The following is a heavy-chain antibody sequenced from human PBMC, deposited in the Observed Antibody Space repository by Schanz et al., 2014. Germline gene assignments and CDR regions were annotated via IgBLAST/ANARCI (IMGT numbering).Heavy chain of an antibody. V-gene: IGHV3-30*03. Sequence: QVQLVESGGGVVQPGTSLRLSCAASGFTFSSYGMHWVRQAPGKGLEWVAVISNDGRSKYYGDSAKGRFTISRDNSKNSLYLQMNSLRAEDTAVYFCARMRRSGLSGMDVWGQGTTVIVSS. J-gene: IGHJ6*02. CDR1: GFTFSSYG. D-gene: IGHD6-25*01. CDR3: ARMRRSGLSGMDV. CDR2: ISNDGRSK.